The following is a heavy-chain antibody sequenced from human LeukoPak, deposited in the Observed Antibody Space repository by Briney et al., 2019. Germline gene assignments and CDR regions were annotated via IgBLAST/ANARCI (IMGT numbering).Heavy chain of an antibody. CDR2: IKEDGSEK. CDR3: ARYCSGGSCFDY. V-gene: IGHV3-7*04. Sequence: GGSLRLSCAASGFTFSIYWMSWVRQAPGKGLEWVANIKEDGSEKYYVDSVKGRFTISRDNAKNSLDLQMNSLRAEDTAVYYCARYCSGGSCFDYWGQGTLVTVSS. CDR1: GFTFSIYW. D-gene: IGHD2-15*01. J-gene: IGHJ4*02.